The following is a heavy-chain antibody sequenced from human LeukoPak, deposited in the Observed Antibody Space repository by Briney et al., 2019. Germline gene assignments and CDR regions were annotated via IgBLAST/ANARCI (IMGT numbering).Heavy chain of an antibody. CDR1: GGSISYYY. V-gene: IGHV4-59*01. Sequence: SETLSLTCTVSGGSISYYYWSWIRQSPGKGREWSGYIYYSGTTNYNPSLKSRVTISVDTSKNQFSLQLRSVTAADTAVYYCAREDPQTTVPEGMDVWGQGTTVTVSS. J-gene: IGHJ6*02. CDR3: AREDPQTTVPEGMDV. D-gene: IGHD4-17*01. CDR2: IYYSGTT.